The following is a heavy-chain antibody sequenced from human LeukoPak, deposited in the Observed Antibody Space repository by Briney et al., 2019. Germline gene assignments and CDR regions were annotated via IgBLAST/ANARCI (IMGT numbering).Heavy chain of an antibody. CDR2: IYPGDSDT. CDR3: ARHYCSSTSCYGPLGAPFDY. D-gene: IGHD2-2*01. J-gene: IGHJ4*02. CDR1: GYSFISYW. V-gene: IGHV5-51*01. Sequence: GESLKISCKGSGYSFISYWIGWVRQMPGKGLEWMGIIYPGDSDTRYSLSFQGQVTISADKSISTAYLQWSSLKASDTAMYYCARHYCSSTSCYGPLGAPFDYWGQGTLVTVSS.